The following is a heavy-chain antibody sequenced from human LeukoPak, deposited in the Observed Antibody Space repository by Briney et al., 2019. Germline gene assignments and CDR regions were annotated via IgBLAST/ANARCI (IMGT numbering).Heavy chain of an antibody. V-gene: IGHV3-21*01. CDR3: ATTRFYFDSSVYYPDY. J-gene: IGHJ4*02. D-gene: IGHD3-22*01. CDR1: GFTFSHYG. Sequence: GGSLRLSCAVSGFTFSHYGMKWVRQAPGKGLEWVSSITGDTTYSHYADPVKGRFTISRDNAKNSLYLQMDSLRAEDTAVYYCATTRFYFDSSVYYPDYWGQGTLVTVSS. CDR2: ITGDTTYS.